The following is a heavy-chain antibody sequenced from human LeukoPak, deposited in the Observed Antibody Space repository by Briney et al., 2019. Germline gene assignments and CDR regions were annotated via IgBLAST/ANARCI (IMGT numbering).Heavy chain of an antibody. CDR1: GYTFTTYW. Sequence: HGESLKISCKGSGYTFTTYWIGWVRQMPGKGLEWVGIIYPGDSDPRYSPSFQGQVTISADKSISTAYLRWSSLKASDSAMYYCARHGLGSSWFGFDYWGQGTLVTVSS. J-gene: IGHJ4*02. D-gene: IGHD6-13*01. CDR3: ARHGLGSSWFGFDY. CDR2: IYPGDSDP. V-gene: IGHV5-51*01.